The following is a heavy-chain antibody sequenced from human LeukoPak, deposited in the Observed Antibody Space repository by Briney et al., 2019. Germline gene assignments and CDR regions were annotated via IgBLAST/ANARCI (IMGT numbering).Heavy chain of an antibody. V-gene: IGHV4-59*08. J-gene: IGHJ4*02. CDR1: GGSVSNYY. Sequence: KASETLSLTCSVSGGSVSNYYWSWIRQPPGKGLEWTGYVYYTGSTNYNPSLKSRVTMFEDKSKNQFSLRLYSATVADTAVYYCARHFAYSSSSYFDYWGQGSLVTVSS. CDR3: ARHFAYSSSSYFDY. CDR2: VYYTGST. D-gene: IGHD6-6*01.